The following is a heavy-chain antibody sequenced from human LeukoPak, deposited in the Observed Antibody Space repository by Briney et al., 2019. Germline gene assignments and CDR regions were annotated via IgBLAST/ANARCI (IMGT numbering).Heavy chain of an antibody. V-gene: IGHV1-2*02. CDR1: GYTFTGYY. D-gene: IGHD3-10*01. CDR2: INPNSGGT. J-gene: IGHJ5*02. CDR3: ARDVKRITMVRGADWFDP. Sequence: ASVKVSCKASGYTFTGYYMHWVRQAPGQGLEWMGWINPNSGGTNYAQKFQSRVTMTRDTSISTAYMELSRLRSDDTAVYYCARDVKRITMVRGADWFDPWGQGTLVTVSS.